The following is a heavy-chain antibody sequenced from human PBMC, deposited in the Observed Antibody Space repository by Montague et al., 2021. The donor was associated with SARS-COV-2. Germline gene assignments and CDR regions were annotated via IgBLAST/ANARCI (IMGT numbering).Heavy chain of an antibody. J-gene: IGHJ6*02. D-gene: IGHD4-11*01. V-gene: IGHV4-59*08. CDR1: GDSISNYS. CDR3: ARHLRVTTVTSNMYHYAMDV. Sequence: SETLSLTCSVSGDSISNYSWSWTRQSPGKGLEWIGYIYYSGSTNYNPSLTCRVTISVDTSKNQVSLKLTSVTAADTAVYYCARHLRVTTVTSNMYHYAMDVWGQGTTVTVSS. CDR2: IYYSGST.